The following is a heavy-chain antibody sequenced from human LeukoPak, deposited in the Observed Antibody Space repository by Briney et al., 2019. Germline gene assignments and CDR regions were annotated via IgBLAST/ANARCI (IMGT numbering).Heavy chain of an antibody. CDR3: AKVQRGYSGYDTGNNYYYYYMDV. CDR2: IRYDGSNK. CDR1: GFTFSSYG. V-gene: IGHV3-30*02. J-gene: IGHJ6*03. Sequence: GGSLRLSCAASGFTFSSYGMHWVRQAPGKGLEWVAFIRYDGSNKYYADSVKGRFTISRDNSKNTLYLQMNSLRAEDTAVYYCAKVQRGYSGYDTGNNYYYYYMDVWGKGTTVTISS. D-gene: IGHD5-12*01.